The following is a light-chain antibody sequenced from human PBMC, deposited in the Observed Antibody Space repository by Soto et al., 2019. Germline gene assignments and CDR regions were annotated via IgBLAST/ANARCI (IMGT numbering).Light chain of an antibody. V-gene: IGKV3-15*01. CDR3: QQCRNWPLT. CDR1: QNVYNN. CDR2: DAS. J-gene: IGKJ4*01. Sequence: EIVMRQSPATLSVSPGEGATLSCKASQNVYNNLAWYQQRPGQPPRLLIYDASTRATGISARFSGSGYGTEFTLTISSLQSEDFAVYFXQQCRNWPLTFGGGTKVDIK.